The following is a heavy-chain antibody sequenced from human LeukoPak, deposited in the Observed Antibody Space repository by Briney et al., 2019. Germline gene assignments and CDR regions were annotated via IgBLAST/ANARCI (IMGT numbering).Heavy chain of an antibody. CDR3: ARAQGFRRWLQYTPHSYFDY. CDR1: GYSISSGYY. CDR2: IYHSGST. Sequence: PSETLSLTCTVSGYSISSGYYWGWIRQPPGKGLEWIGSIYHSGSTYYNPSLKSRVTISVDTSKNQFSLKLSSVTAADTAVYYCARAQGFRRWLQYTPHSYFDYWGQGTLVTVSS. V-gene: IGHV4-38-2*02. D-gene: IGHD5-24*01. J-gene: IGHJ4*02.